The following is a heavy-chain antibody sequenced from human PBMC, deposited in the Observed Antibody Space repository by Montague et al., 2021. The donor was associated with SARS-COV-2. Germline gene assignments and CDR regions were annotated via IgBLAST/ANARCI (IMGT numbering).Heavy chain of an antibody. CDR1: GDSVSRSY. V-gene: IGHV4-59*08. J-gene: IGHJ4*02. Sequence: SETLSLTCTVAGDSVSRSYWNWIRQSPGKGLEWIGNIYYYGSVNYNPSLKSLLSISLDTSKNQLSLTLTSVTAADTATYYCARQITMVREPFDSWGQGTLVLVSS. D-gene: IGHD3-10*01. CDR3: ARQITMVREPFDS. CDR2: IYYYGSV.